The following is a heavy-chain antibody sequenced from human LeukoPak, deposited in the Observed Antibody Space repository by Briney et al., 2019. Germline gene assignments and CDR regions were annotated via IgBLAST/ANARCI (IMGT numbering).Heavy chain of an antibody. D-gene: IGHD3-10*01. CDR3: ARRVWRRGLDY. V-gene: IGHV4-34*01. CDR2: VYSSGSV. Sequence: SETLSLTCAVYGGSFSGYYWAWIRQSPGRGLEWLGSVYSSGSVYYNPSLKSRVTISVDTSKNQFSLKLSSVTAADTAVYYCARRVWRRGLDYWGQGTLVTVSS. J-gene: IGHJ4*02. CDR1: GGSFSGYY.